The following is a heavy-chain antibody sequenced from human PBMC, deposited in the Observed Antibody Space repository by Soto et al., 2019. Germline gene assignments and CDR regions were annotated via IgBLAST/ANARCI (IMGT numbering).Heavy chain of an antibody. J-gene: IGHJ4*02. Sequence: GGSLRLSCAASGFTFSSYWMHWVRQAPGKGLVWVSFITWDGSTTYYADSVKGRFTISRDNSKNSLYLQMNSLRPDDTALYYCAKGGGYTYGLFDRWGQGTLVTVSS. CDR2: ITWDGSTT. CDR1: GFTFSSYW. V-gene: IGHV3-43D*04. D-gene: IGHD5-18*01. CDR3: AKGGGYTYGLFDR.